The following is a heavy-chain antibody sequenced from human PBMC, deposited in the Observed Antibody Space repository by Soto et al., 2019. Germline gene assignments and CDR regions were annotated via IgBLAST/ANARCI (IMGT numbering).Heavy chain of an antibody. Sequence: AASVKVSCKASGYTFTNNGISWVRQAPGQGPEWMGWISPHNGNTNYAQSFQGRVTMTTDTSTSTAHMELRSLRYDDTAVYYCGRERYESSGPPVYWGQGTLVTVSS. CDR1: GYTFTNNG. CDR3: GRERYESSGPPVY. CDR2: ISPHNGNT. J-gene: IGHJ4*02. D-gene: IGHD3-22*01. V-gene: IGHV1-18*04.